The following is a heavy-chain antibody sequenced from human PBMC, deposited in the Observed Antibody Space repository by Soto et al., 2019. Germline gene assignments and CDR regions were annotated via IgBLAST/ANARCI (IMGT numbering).Heavy chain of an antibody. D-gene: IGHD3-16*01. CDR2: ISSSSSTI. V-gene: IGHV3-48*02. CDR3: ARVHKAYEYVWMSYLYYFDY. J-gene: IGHJ4*02. CDR1: GFTFSSYS. Sequence: EVQLVDSGGGLVQPGGSLRLSCAVSGFTFSSYSMNWVRQAPGKGLEWVSYISSSSSTIYYADSVKGRFTISRDNAKNSLYLQMNSLRDEDTAVYYCARVHKAYEYVWMSYLYYFDYWGQGTLVTVSS.